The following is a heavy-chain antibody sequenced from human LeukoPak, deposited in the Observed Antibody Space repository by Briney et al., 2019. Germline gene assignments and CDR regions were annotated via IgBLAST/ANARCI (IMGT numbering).Heavy chain of an antibody. CDR2: IIPIFGTA. J-gene: IGHJ1*01. D-gene: IGHD3-22*01. Sequence: SVKVSCKASGGTFSSYAISWVRQAPGQGLEWMGGIIPIFGTANYAQKFQGRVTITTDEPTSTAYMELSSLRSEDTAVYYCARAGFVTYDSSGYWSYFQHWGQGTLVTVSS. V-gene: IGHV1-69*05. CDR1: GGTFSSYA. CDR3: ARAGFVTYDSSGYWSYFQH.